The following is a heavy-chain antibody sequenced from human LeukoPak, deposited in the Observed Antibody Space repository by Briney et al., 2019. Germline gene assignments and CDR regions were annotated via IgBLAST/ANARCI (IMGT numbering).Heavy chain of an antibody. CDR3: AKEGRYCSDTTCYDYFDY. Sequence: TSETLSLTCAVSGGSISTSNWWSWVRQPPGKGLEWIGKIYHSGSTNYNPSLRSRVNISVDKSKNQFSLNLSSVTAADTAVYYCAKEGRYCSDTTCYDYFDYWGQGTLVTVSS. CDR1: GGSISTSNW. J-gene: IGHJ4*02. V-gene: IGHV4-4*02. CDR2: IYHSGST. D-gene: IGHD2-2*01.